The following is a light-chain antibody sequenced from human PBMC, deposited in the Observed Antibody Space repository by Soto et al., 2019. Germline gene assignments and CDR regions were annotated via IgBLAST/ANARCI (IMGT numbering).Light chain of an antibody. CDR1: SSDVGGYNY. CDR3: NSFAGSRGYV. V-gene: IGLV2-14*01. J-gene: IGLJ1*01. CDR2: EVS. Sequence: QSALTQPASVSGSPGQSITISCTGTSSDVGGYNYVSWYQQHPGKAPKLMIYEVSNRPSGVSNRFSGSKSGNTASLTVSGLQAEDEADYYCNSFAGSRGYVFGTGTKVTVL.